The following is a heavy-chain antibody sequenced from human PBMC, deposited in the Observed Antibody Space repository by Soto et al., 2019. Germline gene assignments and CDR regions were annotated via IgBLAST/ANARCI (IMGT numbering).Heavy chain of an antibody. V-gene: IGHV3-23*01. J-gene: IGHJ4*02. CDR3: ANIVVPAPMIDY. CDR2: ISGSGGST. CDR1: GFTFSSYA. D-gene: IGHD2-2*01. Sequence: GXSLRLSCAASGFTFSSYAMSWVRQAPGKGLEWVSAISGSGGSTYYADSVKGRFTISRDNSKNTLYLQMNSLRAEDTAVYYCANIVVPAPMIDYWGEGTLVTXSS.